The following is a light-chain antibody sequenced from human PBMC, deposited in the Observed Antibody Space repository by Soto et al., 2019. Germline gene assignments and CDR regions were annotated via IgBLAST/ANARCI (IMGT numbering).Light chain of an antibody. CDR2: GAS. J-gene: IGKJ2*01. CDR3: QQFGGSPRYT. CDR1: QSVSSSY. Sequence: EIVVTQSPGTLSLSPGERATLSCRASQSVSSSYLAWYQQKPGQAHRLLIYGASSRATGIPDRFSGSGSGTDFTLTISRLEPEDFAVYYCQQFGGSPRYTFGQGTKLEI. V-gene: IGKV3-20*01.